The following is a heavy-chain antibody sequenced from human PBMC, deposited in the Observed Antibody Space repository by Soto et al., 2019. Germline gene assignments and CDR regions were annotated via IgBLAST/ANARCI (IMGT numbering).Heavy chain of an antibody. CDR1: GGSISSSNW. CDR3: ARVDIVVVPAAPGGMDV. D-gene: IGHD2-2*01. Sequence: SETLSLTCAVSGGSISSSNWWSWVRQPPGKGLEWIGEIYHSGSTNYNPSLKSRVTISVDKSKNQFSLKLSSVTAADTAVYYCARVDIVVVPAAPGGMDVSCQATTVSVSS. CDR2: IYHSGST. V-gene: IGHV4-4*02. J-gene: IGHJ6*02.